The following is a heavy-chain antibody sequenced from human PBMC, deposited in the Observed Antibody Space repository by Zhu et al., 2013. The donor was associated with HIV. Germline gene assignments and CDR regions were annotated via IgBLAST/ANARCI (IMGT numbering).Heavy chain of an antibody. CDR1: GYTFTSYY. CDR2: INPSGGST. Sequence: QVQLVQSGAVMKKPGASVKVSCETSGYTFTSYYMHWVRQAPGQGLEWMGIINPSGGSTSYAQKFQGRVTMTRDTSTSTVYMELSSLRSEDTAVYYCAREGVEQRPDYWGQGTLVTVSS. CDR3: AREGVEQRPDY. J-gene: IGHJ4*02. V-gene: IGHV1-46*01. D-gene: IGHD6-25*01.